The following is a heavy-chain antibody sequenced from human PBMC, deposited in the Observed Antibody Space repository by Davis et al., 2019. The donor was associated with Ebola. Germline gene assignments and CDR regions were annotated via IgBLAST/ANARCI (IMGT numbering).Heavy chain of an antibody. CDR2: IDWDDDK. CDR3: ARSGYSYGYFDY. Sequence: TLSLTCTVSGGSISSYYWSWIRQPPGKALEWLARIDWDDDKYYSTSLKTRLTISKDTSKDQVVLTMTNMDPVDTATYYCARSGYSYGYFDYWGQGTLVTVSS. J-gene: IGHJ4*02. CDR1: GGSISSYY. D-gene: IGHD5-18*01. V-gene: IGHV2-70*11.